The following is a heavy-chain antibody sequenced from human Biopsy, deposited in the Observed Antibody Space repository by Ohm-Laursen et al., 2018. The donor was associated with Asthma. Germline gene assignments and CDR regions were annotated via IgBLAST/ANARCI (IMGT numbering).Heavy chain of an antibody. V-gene: IGHV1-69*13. J-gene: IGHJ1*01. CDR2: VIPIYGTT. D-gene: IGHD3-3*01. CDR1: GDILSSFG. CDR3: ARTFHFWSPYHAEHYQL. Sequence: SVKVSCKVHGDILSSFGIKWVRKAPGQGLEWMGGVIPIYGTTHTAQKFQGRVTITADESTSTAYMELTSLRKEDTAVYYCARTFHFWSPYHAEHYQLWGQGTLVTVSS.